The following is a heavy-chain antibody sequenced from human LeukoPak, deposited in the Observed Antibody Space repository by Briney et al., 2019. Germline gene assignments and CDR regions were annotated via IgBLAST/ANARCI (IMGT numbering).Heavy chain of an antibody. Sequence: GRSLRPSRAPAGFTFSSYGMHWVRQAPGKGLEWVAFIRYHGINKFYADSVKGRFTISQDNSKNTLDLQMNSLRAEDTAVYYCAKGEKDFWSGYSIPDFDYWGQGTLVTVSS. J-gene: IGHJ4*02. CDR1: GFTFSSYG. V-gene: IGHV3-30*02. CDR2: IRYHGINK. CDR3: AKGEKDFWSGYSIPDFDY. D-gene: IGHD3-3*01.